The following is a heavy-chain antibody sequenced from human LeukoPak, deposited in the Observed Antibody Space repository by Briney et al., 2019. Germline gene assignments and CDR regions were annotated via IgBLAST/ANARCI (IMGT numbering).Heavy chain of an antibody. D-gene: IGHD3-22*01. CDR2: IYRSGST. CDR1: GYSVSIGYY. CDR3: ARALDYYDSSGYYSYYYYMDV. J-gene: IGHJ6*03. V-gene: IGHV4-38-2*02. Sequence: SETMSLACPVSGYSVSIGYYWGWIRLPPGKGLEWIGCIYRSGSTYYNQSLKSRVTISVDKSKNQFSLKVSSVTAADTAVYYCARALDYYDSSGYYSYYYYMDVWGKGTTVTVSS.